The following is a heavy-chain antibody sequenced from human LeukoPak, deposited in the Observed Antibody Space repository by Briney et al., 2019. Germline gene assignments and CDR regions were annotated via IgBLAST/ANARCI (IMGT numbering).Heavy chain of an antibody. D-gene: IGHD1-26*01. Sequence: ASVKVSCKVSGYTFTDYYMHWVQQAPGKGLEWMGLVDPEDGETIYAEKFQGRVTITADTSTDTAYMELSSLRSEDTAVYYCATLSGGATEDHWGQGTLVTVSS. CDR1: GYTFTDYY. CDR2: VDPEDGET. V-gene: IGHV1-69-2*01. J-gene: IGHJ4*02. CDR3: ATLSGGATEDH.